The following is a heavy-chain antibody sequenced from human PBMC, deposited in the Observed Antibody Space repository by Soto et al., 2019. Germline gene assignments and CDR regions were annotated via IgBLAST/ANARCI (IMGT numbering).Heavy chain of an antibody. CDR3: AKDSGYQLPDNYFYYGLDV. V-gene: IGHV3-30*18. CDR2: ISYDEIDK. D-gene: IGHD2-2*01. Sequence: PGGSMKLCCAACGVTFTSYAIDWVRQTPGKGLEWVAAISYDEIDKKYASSVKGRFTVSRDNVKNTLSLQMNSLRPEDTAVYYCAKDSGYQLPDNYFYYGLDVWGQGTTVTV. J-gene: IGHJ6*02. CDR1: GVTFTSYA.